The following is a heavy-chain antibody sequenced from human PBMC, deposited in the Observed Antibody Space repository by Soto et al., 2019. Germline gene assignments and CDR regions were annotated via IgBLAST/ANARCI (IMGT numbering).Heavy chain of an antibody. J-gene: IGHJ6*02. CDR1: GYSFTSYW. Sequence: PGESLKISCKGSGYSFTSYWIGWVRQMPGKGLEWMGIIYPGDSDTRYSPSFQGQVTISADKSISTAYLKWSSLKASDTAMYYCARHGDSSGWRYYYYYGMDVWGQGTTVTVSS. V-gene: IGHV5-51*01. CDR3: ARHGDSSGWRYYYYYGMDV. D-gene: IGHD6-19*01. CDR2: IYPGDSDT.